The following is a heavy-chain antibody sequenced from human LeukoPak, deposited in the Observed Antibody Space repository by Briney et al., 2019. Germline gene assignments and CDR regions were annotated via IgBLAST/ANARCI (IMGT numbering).Heavy chain of an antibody. J-gene: IGHJ6*03. CDR1: GGPISSGSYY. CDR2: IYTSGST. CDR3: ARSHYSLRTYYYYYYMDV. Sequence: SETLSLTCTVSGGPISSGSYYWSWIRQPAGKGLEWIGRIYTSGSTNYNPSLKSRVTISVDTSKNQFSLKLSSVTAADTAVYYCARSHYSLRTYYYYYYMDVWGKGTTVTVSS. V-gene: IGHV4-61*02. D-gene: IGHD4-11*01.